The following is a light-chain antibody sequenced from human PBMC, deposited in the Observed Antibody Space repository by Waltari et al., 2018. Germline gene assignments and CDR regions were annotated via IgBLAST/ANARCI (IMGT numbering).Light chain of an antibody. CDR2: DAS. CDR3: QKYGTLPAT. J-gene: IGKJ1*01. CDR1: QSVTRT. V-gene: IGKV3-20*01. Sequence: EIVLTQSPGTLSSSPGERVTLSCRASQSVTRTLAWYQQKPGQAPRLLIYDASTRATGIPDRFSGSGSGTDFRLTISRLEPEDFAVYYCQKYGTLPATFGQGTKVEIK.